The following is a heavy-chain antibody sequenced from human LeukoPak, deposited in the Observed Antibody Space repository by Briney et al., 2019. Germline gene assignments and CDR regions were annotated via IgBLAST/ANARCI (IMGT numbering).Heavy chain of an antibody. J-gene: IGHJ6*02. CDR3: AKDQDSPPYCSSTSCNYKRYYYYYGMDV. CDR2: IRYDGSNK. Sequence: GGSLRLSCAASGFTFSSYGMHWVREAPGKGLEWVAFIRYDGSNKYYADPVKGRFTISRDNSKNTLYLQMNSLRAEDTAVYYCAKDQDSPPYCSSTSCNYKRYYYYYGMDVWGQGTTVTVSS. V-gene: IGHV3-30*02. D-gene: IGHD2-2*01. CDR1: GFTFSSYG.